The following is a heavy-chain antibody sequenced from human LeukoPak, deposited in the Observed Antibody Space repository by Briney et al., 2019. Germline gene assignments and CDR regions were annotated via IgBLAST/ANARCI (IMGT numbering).Heavy chain of an antibody. V-gene: IGHV1-46*01. CDR1: GYTFTSYY. Sequence: ASVTVSCKASGYTFTSYYMHWVRQAPGQGLEWMGIINPSGGSTSYAQKFQGRVTMTRDMSTSTVYMELSSLRSEDTAVYYCARGIAAAGSGNAFDIWGQGTMVTVSS. J-gene: IGHJ3*02. CDR2: INPSGGST. D-gene: IGHD6-13*01. CDR3: ARGIAAAGSGNAFDI.